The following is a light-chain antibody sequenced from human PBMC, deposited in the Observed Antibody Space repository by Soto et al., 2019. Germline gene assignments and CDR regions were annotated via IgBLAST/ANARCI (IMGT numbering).Light chain of an antibody. CDR2: DVN. CDR1: SSDIGVYNF. V-gene: IGLV2-14*01. CDR3: SSYATSTV. J-gene: IGLJ2*01. Sequence: QSVLTQPASVSGSPGQSITISCTGTSSDIGVYNFVSWYQQHPGKAPKLMIYDVNLRPSGVSDRFSGSKSGNTASLTISGLQAEDEAHYYCSSYATSTVFSGGTKLTVL.